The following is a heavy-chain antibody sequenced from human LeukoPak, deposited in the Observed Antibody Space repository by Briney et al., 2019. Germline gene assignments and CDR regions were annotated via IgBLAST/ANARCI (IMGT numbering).Heavy chain of an antibody. CDR3: ARRNLLSYFFDY. Sequence: TVKVSCKASGGTFSSYAISWVRQAPGQGLEWMGGIIPIFGTANYAQKFQGRVTITADESTSTAYMELSSLRSEDTAVYYCARRNLLSYFFDYWGQGTLVTVSS. J-gene: IGHJ4*02. V-gene: IGHV1-69*01. CDR2: IIPIFGTA. CDR1: GGTFSSYA. D-gene: IGHD2-2*01.